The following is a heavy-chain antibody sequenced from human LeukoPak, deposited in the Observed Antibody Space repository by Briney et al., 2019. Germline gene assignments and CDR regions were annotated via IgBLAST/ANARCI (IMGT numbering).Heavy chain of an antibody. CDR3: AKDRSPVTPEYFQH. D-gene: IGHD4-17*01. Sequence: ASVKVSCKASGYTFTSYDINWVRQATRQGLEWMGWMNPNSGNTGYAQKFQGRVTMTRNTSISTAYMELSSLRSEDTAVYYCAKDRSPVTPEYFQHWGQGTLVTVSS. CDR1: GYTFTSYD. V-gene: IGHV1-8*01. J-gene: IGHJ1*01. CDR2: MNPNSGNT.